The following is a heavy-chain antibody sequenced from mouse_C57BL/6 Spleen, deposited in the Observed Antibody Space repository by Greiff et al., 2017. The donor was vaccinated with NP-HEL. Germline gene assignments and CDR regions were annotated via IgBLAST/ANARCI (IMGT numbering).Heavy chain of an antibody. D-gene: IGHD2-4*01. V-gene: IGHV3-6*01. Sequence: ESGPGLVKPSQSLSLTCSVTGYSITSGYYWNWIRQFPGNKLEWMGYISYDGSNNYNPSLKNRISITRDTSKNQFFLKLNSVTTEDTATYYCAIYDYNFDYWGQGTTLTVSS. J-gene: IGHJ2*01. CDR3: AIYDYNFDY. CDR2: ISYDGSN. CDR1: GYSITSGYY.